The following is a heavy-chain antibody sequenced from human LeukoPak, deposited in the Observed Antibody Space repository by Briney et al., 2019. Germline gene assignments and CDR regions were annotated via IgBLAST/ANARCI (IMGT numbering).Heavy chain of an antibody. CDR1: GDSISSYY. J-gene: IGHJ5*02. CDR2: IYTSGST. CDR3: ARDTAGYCSGGSCYPNWFDP. Sequence: SETLSLTCTVSGDSISSYYWSWIRQPAGKGLEWIGRIYTSGSTNYNPSLKSRVTISVDKSKNQFSLKLSSVTAADTAVYYCARDTAGYCSGGSCYPNWFDPWGQGTLVTVSS. D-gene: IGHD2-15*01. V-gene: IGHV4-4*07.